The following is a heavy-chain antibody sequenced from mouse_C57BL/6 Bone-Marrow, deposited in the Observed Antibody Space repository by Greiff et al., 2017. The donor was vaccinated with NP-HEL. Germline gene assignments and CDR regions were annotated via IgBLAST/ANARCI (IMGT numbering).Heavy chain of an antibody. CDR3: ARWLLQDYFDY. J-gene: IGHJ2*01. V-gene: IGHV1-59*01. Sequence: QVQLQQPGAELVRPGTSVKLSCKASGYTFTSYWMHWVKQRPGQGLEWIGVIDPSDSYTNYNQKFKGKATLTVDTSSSTAYMQLSSLTSEDSAVYCCARWLLQDYFDYWGQGTTLTVSS. D-gene: IGHD2-3*01. CDR1: GYTFTSYW. CDR2: IDPSDSYT.